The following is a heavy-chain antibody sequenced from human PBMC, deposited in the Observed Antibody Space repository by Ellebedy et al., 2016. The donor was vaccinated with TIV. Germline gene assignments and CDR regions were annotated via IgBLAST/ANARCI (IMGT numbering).Heavy chain of an antibody. CDR1: GGSISSYY. D-gene: IGHD6-19*01. J-gene: IGHJ6*03. Sequence: SETLSLTXTVSGGSISSYYWSWTRQPPGKGLEWIGYIYYSGSTNYNPSLKSRVTISVDTSKNQFSLKLSSVTAADTAVYYCARDGGRYSSGWYGDYYYMDVWGKGTTVTVSS. CDR3: ARDGGRYSSGWYGDYYYMDV. CDR2: IYYSGST. V-gene: IGHV4-59*01.